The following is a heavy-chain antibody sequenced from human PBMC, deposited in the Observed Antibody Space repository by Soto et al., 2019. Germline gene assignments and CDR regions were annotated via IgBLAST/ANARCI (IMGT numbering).Heavy chain of an antibody. Sequence: APVKVSCQGSGGTFSSYAISWVRQAPGQGLEWMGGIIPIFGTANYAQKFQGRVTITADESTSTAYMELSSLRSEDTAVYYCARYDSSGYYYYWGQGTLVTVS. CDR3: ARYDSSGYYYY. V-gene: IGHV1-69*13. D-gene: IGHD3-22*01. CDR1: GGTFSSYA. J-gene: IGHJ4*02. CDR2: IIPIFGTA.